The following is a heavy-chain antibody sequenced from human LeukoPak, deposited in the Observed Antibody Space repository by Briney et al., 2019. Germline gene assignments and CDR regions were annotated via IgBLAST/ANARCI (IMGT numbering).Heavy chain of an antibody. D-gene: IGHD1-26*01. V-gene: IGHV3-7*01. J-gene: IGHJ4*02. Sequence: GGSLRLSCAASGFTFSSYWMSWVRQAPGKGLEWVANIKQDGSEKYYVDSVKGRFTISRDNAKNSLYLQMNSLRAEDTAVYYCARDSTPTYYSGTYYFEYWGQGTLVTVSS. CDR2: IKQDGSEK. CDR1: GFTFSSYW. CDR3: ARDSTPTYYSGTYYFEY.